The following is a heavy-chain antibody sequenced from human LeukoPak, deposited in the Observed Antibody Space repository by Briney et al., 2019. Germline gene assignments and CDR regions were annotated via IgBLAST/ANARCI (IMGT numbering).Heavy chain of an antibody. J-gene: IGHJ4*02. CDR1: GFTFSSYA. CDR2: ISGSGGST. D-gene: IGHD6-6*01. V-gene: IGHV3-23*01. Sequence: GGSLRLSCAASGFTFSSYAMSWVRQAPGKGLEWVSAISGSGGSTYYADSVKGRFTISRDNAKNSLYLQMNSLRAEDTAVYYCARDQSPYSSSSSFDYWGQGTLVTVSS. CDR3: ARDQSPYSSSSSFDY.